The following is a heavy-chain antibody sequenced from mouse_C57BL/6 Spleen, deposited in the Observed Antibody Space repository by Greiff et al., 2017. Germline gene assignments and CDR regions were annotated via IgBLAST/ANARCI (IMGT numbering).Heavy chain of an antibody. CDR1: GYTFTSYW. V-gene: IGHV1-59*01. D-gene: IGHD1-1*01. J-gene: IGHJ2*01. Sequence: VQLQQPGAELVRPGTSVKLSCKASGYTFTSYWMHWVKQRPGQGLEWIGVIDPSDSYTNYNQKFKGKATLTVDTSSSTAYMKLSSLTSEDSAVYYCARAYGSSPFDYWGQGTTLTVSS. CDR2: IDPSDSYT. CDR3: ARAYGSSPFDY.